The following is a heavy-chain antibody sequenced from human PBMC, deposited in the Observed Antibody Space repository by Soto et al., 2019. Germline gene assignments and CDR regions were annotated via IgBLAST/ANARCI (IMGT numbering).Heavy chain of an antibody. V-gene: IGHV3-48*02. Sequence: GGSLRLSCAGSGFTFSSHSMNWVRQAPGKGLEWVSYISFSGNTIYYADSVKGRFTISRDNAKSSLFLQMNSLRDEDTAVYYCVRGRNGEFHPDFDYWAQGILVTVSS. CDR1: GFTFSSHS. CDR2: ISFSGNTI. CDR3: VRGRNGEFHPDFDY. J-gene: IGHJ4*02. D-gene: IGHD4-17*01.